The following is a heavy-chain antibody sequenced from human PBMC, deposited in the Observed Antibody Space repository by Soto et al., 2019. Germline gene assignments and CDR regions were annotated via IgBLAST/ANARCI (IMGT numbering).Heavy chain of an antibody. CDR2: IYYSGST. CDR3: ARDKWELRFGYYYYGMDV. CDR1: GGSISSYY. D-gene: IGHD1-26*01. V-gene: IGHV4-59*01. Sequence: QVQLQESGPGLVKPSETLSLTCTVSGGSISSYYWSWIRQPPGKGLEWIGYIYYSGSTNYNPSLKSRVTISVDTSKNQFSLKLSSVTAADTAVYYCARDKWELRFGYYYYGMDVWGQGTTVTVSS. J-gene: IGHJ6*02.